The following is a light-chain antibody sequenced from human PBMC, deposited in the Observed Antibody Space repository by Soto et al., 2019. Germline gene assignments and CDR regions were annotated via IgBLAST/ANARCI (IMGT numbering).Light chain of an antibody. CDR2: GAS. V-gene: IGKV3-15*01. Sequence: EVVLTQSPATLSVSPGERATLSCRASQSVGTLLAWYHQKPGQAPRLLIYGASTTASTVADRFSGSGSGTDFTLTNSSLQSEDFGVYYCQQYNNWPITFGQGTRLE. J-gene: IGKJ5*01. CDR1: QSVGTL. CDR3: QQYNNWPIT.